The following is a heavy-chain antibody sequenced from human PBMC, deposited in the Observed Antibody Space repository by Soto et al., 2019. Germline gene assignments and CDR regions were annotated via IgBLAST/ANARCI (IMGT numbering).Heavy chain of an antibody. D-gene: IGHD3-3*01. CDR1: GFTFSAYW. V-gene: IGHV3-74*01. Sequence: EVQLGESGGGLVQPGGSLRLSCAVSGFTFSAYWMHWVRQTPGKGLVWVSRINPDGTKTNYADSVEGRFTISRDNAKSTLYLQMNSLSAEGTAIYFCSSDTFGLRDTWGQGTLVTVSS. J-gene: IGHJ5*02. CDR2: INPDGTKT. CDR3: SSDTFGLRDT.